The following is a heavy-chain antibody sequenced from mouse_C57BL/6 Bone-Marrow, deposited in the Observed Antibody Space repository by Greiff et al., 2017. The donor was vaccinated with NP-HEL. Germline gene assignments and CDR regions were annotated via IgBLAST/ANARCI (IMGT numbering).Heavy chain of an antibody. V-gene: IGHV1-81*01. Sequence: VQLQQSGAELVRPGASVKLSCKASGYTFTSYGISWVKQRTGQGLEWIGEIYPRSGNTYYNEKFKGKATLTADTSSSTAYMELRSLTSEDSAVYVCARSGDYDGSNYFDYCGQGTTLTVSS. CDR2: IYPRSGNT. D-gene: IGHD1-1*01. J-gene: IGHJ2*01. CDR3: ARSGDYDGSNYFDY. CDR1: GYTFTSYG.